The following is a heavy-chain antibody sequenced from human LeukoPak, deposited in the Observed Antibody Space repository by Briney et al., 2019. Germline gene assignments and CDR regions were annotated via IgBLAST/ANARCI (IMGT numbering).Heavy chain of an antibody. D-gene: IGHD1-1*01. CDR1: GFTLSNYA. V-gene: IGHV3-23*01. Sequence: GGSLRLSCAASGFTLSNYAMSWVRQAPGKGLEWVSLISGGRGSTYYADSVKGRFIISRDNSKDTLYLQMNTLRAEDTALYYCAKNAASGYGSDYFDYWGQGTLVTVSS. CDR2: ISGGRGST. J-gene: IGHJ4*02. CDR3: AKNAASGYGSDYFDY.